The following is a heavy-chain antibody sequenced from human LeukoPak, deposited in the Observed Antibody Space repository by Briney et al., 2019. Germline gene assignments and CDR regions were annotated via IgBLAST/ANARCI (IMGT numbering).Heavy chain of an antibody. V-gene: IGHV3-48*02. CDR1: GFPFSSYS. D-gene: IGHD4-17*01. CDR3: ARERKGDYGVGR. CDR2: ISSSSSTI. J-gene: IGHJ4*02. Sequence: GALELSCAASGFPFSSYSMNWVRPASGKGLEWVSYISSSSSTIYYADSVKGRFTISRDNAKNSLYLQMNSLRDEDTAVYYCARERKGDYGVGRWGQGTLVTVSS.